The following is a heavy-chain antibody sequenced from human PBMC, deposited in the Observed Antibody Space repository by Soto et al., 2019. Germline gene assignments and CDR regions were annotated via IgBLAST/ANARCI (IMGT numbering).Heavy chain of an antibody. Sequence: SETLSLTCTVSGGSITTYQWSWIRQPPGKGLEWIGGYSGFTNYNPSLESRATISVDHSKNQFFLTLRSVTAADTAVYYCARGGNYDILTGYYFTNWFDPWGQGTLVTVS. CDR1: GGSITTYQ. V-gene: IGHV4-59*01. D-gene: IGHD3-9*01. J-gene: IGHJ5*02. CDR3: ARGGNYDILTGYYFTNWFDP. CDR2: YSGFT.